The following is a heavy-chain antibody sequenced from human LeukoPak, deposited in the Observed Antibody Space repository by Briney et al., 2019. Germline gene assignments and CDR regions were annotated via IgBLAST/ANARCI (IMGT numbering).Heavy chain of an antibody. Sequence: ASVKVSCKASGYTFTSYDINWVRQATGQGLEWMGWISAYNGYTNYAQKLQGRVTMTTDTSTSTAYMELRSLRSDDTAVYYCATLKGEGTYYSMYYFDYWGQGTLVTVSS. CDR1: GYTFTSYD. CDR2: ISAYNGYT. V-gene: IGHV1-18*01. CDR3: ATLKGEGTYYSMYYFDY. D-gene: IGHD3-10*01. J-gene: IGHJ4*02.